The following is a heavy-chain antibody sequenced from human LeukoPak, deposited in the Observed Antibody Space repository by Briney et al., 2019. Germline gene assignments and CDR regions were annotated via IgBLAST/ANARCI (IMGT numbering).Heavy chain of an antibody. CDR2: INTSGNT. V-gene: IGHV4-4*07. D-gene: IGHD1-26*01. J-gene: IGHJ4*02. CDR3: AKVGSGTYFNSWGHFDF. Sequence: SETLSLTCTVSGDSISSYYWSWIRQPAGKGLEWIGRINTSGNTDFNPSLKSRVTMSVDTSKKQFSVKLTSVTAADTAVYYCAKVGSGTYFNSWGHFDFWGQGTLVTVSS. CDR1: GDSISSYY.